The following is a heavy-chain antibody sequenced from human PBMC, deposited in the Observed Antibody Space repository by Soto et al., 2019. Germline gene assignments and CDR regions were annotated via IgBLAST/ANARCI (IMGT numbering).Heavy chain of an antibody. D-gene: IGHD2-8*02. CDR1: GASIGSGGW. CDR2: IFHDGNT. J-gene: IGHJ5*02. CDR3: ARHEGWTGPDQ. V-gene: IGHV4-4*02. Sequence: QVHLQESGPGLVKPSETLSLTCAVSGASIGSGGWWSWVRQPPGKGLEWIAEIFHDGNTNYSPSLKSRVTISVDKSRNQSSLNVYSVTAADTAVYYCARHEGWTGPDQWGQGTLVTVSS.